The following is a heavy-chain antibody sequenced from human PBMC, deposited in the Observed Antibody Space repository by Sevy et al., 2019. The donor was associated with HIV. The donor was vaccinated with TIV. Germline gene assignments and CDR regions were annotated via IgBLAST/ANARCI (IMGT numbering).Heavy chain of an antibody. CDR1: GITFSSAW. CDR3: TTDLGFYSSK. CDR2: IKSETDGGAA. Sequence: GGSLRLSCAASGITFSSAWMSWVRLVPGKGLEWLGRIKSETDGGAADYAAAVKGRFTISRDDSKETLYLQLKSLKTVDTAVYYCTTDLGFYSSKWGQGTLVTVSS. V-gene: IGHV3-15*01. J-gene: IGHJ4*02. D-gene: IGHD4-4*01.